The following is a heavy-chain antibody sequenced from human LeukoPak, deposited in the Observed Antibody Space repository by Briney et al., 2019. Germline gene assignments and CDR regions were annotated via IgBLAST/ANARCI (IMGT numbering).Heavy chain of an antibody. J-gene: IGHJ6*03. V-gene: IGHV3-30-3*01. CDR1: GFTFSSYA. D-gene: IGHD4-11*01. Sequence: GGSLRLSCAASGFTFSSYAMHRVRQAPGKGLEWVAVISYDGSNKYYADSVKGRFTISRDNSKNTLYLQMNSLRAEDTAVYYCARDTVTTGYYYMDVWGKGTTVTVSS. CDR2: ISYDGSNK. CDR3: ARDTVTTGYYYMDV.